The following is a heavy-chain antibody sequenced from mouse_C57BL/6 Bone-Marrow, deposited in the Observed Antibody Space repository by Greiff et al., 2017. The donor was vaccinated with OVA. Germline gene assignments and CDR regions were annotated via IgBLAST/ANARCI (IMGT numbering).Heavy chain of an antibody. CDR2: IYPRAGST. V-gene: IGHV1-85*01. J-gene: IGHJ2*01. Sequence: QVQLKESGPELVKPGASVKLSCKASGYTFTSYDINWVKQRPGQGLEWIGWIYPRAGSTKFNEKFKGKATLTVDTSSSTAYMELHGLTSEDSAVYFWARRTTVDYWGQGTTLTVSS. D-gene: IGHD1-1*01. CDR3: ARRTTVDY. CDR1: GYTFTSYD.